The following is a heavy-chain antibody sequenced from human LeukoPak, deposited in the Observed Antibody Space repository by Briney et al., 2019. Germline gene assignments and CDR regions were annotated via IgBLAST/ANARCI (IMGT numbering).Heavy chain of an antibody. CDR2: IYHSGST. J-gene: IGHJ5*02. CDR1: GYSISSGYY. CDR3: ASYYGSGRNWFDP. D-gene: IGHD3-10*01. Sequence: SETLSLTCAVSGYSISSGYYWGWIRPPPGKGLEWIGSIYHSGSTYYNPSLKSRVTISVDTSKNQFSLKPSSVTAADTAVYYCASYYGSGRNWFDPWGQGTLVTVSS. V-gene: IGHV4-38-2*01.